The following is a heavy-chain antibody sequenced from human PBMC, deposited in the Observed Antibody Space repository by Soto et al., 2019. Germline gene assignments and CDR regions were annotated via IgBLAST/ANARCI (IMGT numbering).Heavy chain of an antibody. V-gene: IGHV4-34*01. J-gene: IGHJ4*02. CDR3: ARGWRAAQRAIFDY. D-gene: IGHD6-13*01. CDR1: GGSFSGYY. CDR2: INHSGST. Sequence: SETLSLTCAVYGGSFSGYYWTWIRQPPGKGLEWIGEINHSGSTNYNPSLKSRVTISVDTSKNQFPLKLSSMTAADTAVYYCARGWRAAQRAIFDYWGQGVLVT.